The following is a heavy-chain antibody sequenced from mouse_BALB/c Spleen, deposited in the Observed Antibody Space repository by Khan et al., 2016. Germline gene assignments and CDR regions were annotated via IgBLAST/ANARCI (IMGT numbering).Heavy chain of an antibody. CDR2: INPDSSTI. CDR3: ARRVWFFVF. D-gene: IGHD1-1*02. CDR1: GFDFSRYW. V-gene: IGHV4-1*02. J-gene: IGHJ3*01. Sequence: EVKLLESGGGLVQPGGSLKLSCAASGFDFSRYWMSWVRQSPGKGLEWIGEINPDSSTIYYTPSLKDKFIISRDNAKNQLYLQMSKVRFEDTALYSCARRVWFFVFWGQGTLVTASA.